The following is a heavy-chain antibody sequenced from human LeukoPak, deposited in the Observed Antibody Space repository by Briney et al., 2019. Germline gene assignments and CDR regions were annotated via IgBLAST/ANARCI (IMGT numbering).Heavy chain of an antibody. J-gene: IGHJ4*02. D-gene: IGHD3-3*01. CDR1: GFIFSTYS. CDR2: ISSSSSTI. CDR3: VRADYDFWSGYYPIDY. Sequence: GGSLRLSCAASGFIFSTYSMNWVRQAPGKGLEWVSYISSSSSTIYYADSVKGRFTISRDNAKCSLFLQMNSLRDEDTAVYYCVRADYDFWSGYYPIDYWGQGTLVTVSS. V-gene: IGHV3-48*02.